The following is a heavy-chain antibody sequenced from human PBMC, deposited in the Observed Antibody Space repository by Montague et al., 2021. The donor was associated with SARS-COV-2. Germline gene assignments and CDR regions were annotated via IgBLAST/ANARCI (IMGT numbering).Heavy chain of an antibody. V-gene: IGHV4-34*01. D-gene: IGHD2-15*01. J-gene: IGHJ6*03. Sequence: SETLSLTCAVHGGSFSGYYWNWIRQPPGKGLEWIGEINLGGNTNYNPSLKHRLTISVDTSKNQFSLKLTSVAATDTAVYYCARLRDGVVPSPILGIGPYFTYYYMDVWGKRTTVTVSS. CDR2: INLGGNT. CDR1: GGSFSGYY. CDR3: ARLRDGVVPSPILGIGPYFTYYYMDV.